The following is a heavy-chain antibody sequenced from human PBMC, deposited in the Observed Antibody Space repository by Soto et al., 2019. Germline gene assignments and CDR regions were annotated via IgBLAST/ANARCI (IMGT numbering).Heavy chain of an antibody. J-gene: IGHJ6*03. D-gene: IGHD6-19*01. Sequence: GGSLRLSCAASGFTFSSYSMNWVRQAPGKGLEWVSSISSSSSYIYYADSVKGRFTISRDNAKNSLYLQMNSLRAEDTAVYYCARDPSAWLGYYMDVWGKGTTVTVSS. V-gene: IGHV3-21*01. CDR1: GFTFSSYS. CDR3: ARDPSAWLGYYMDV. CDR2: ISSSSSYI.